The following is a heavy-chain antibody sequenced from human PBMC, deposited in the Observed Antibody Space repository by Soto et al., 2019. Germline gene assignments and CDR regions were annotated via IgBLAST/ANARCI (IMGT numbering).Heavy chain of an antibody. V-gene: IGHV1-2*02. CDR1: GYTFTGDY. CDR3: ARSRAMGCSGGSCSRSFDY. D-gene: IGHD2-15*01. Sequence: ASVKVSCKASGYTFTGDYMHWVRQAPGQGLEWMGWINPNSGGTNYAQKFQGRVTMTRDTSISTAYMELSRLRSDDTAVYYCARSRAMGCSGGSCSRSFDYWGQGTLVTVSS. J-gene: IGHJ4*02. CDR2: INPNSGGT.